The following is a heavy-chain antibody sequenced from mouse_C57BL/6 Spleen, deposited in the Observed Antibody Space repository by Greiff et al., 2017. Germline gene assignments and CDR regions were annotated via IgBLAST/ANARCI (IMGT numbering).Heavy chain of an antibody. D-gene: IGHD2-1*01. CDR1: GYTFTSYW. V-gene: IGHV1-64*01. CDR2: IHPNSGST. J-gene: IGHJ3*01. CDR3: ARIYYGNPAWFAY. Sequence: QVQLQQPGAELVKPGASVKLSCKASGYTFTSYWMHWVKQRPGQGLEWIGMIHPNSGSTNYNEKFKSKATLTVDKSSSTAYMRLSSLTSEDSAVYYCARIYYGNPAWFAYWGQGTLVTVSA.